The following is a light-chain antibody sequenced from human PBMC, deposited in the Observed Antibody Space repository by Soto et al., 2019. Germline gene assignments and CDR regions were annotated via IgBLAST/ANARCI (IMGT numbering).Light chain of an antibody. CDR2: KAS. J-gene: IGKJ1*01. CDR3: QHYNSYSEA. CDR1: QTVSSW. Sequence: IKISQSPSTLSGSVGDRATISCRASQTVSSWLAWYQQKPGKAPKLLIYKASTLKSGVPARFSGSGSGTEFTLTISSLQPDDFATYYCQHYNSYSEAFGQGTKVDIK. V-gene: IGKV1-5*03.